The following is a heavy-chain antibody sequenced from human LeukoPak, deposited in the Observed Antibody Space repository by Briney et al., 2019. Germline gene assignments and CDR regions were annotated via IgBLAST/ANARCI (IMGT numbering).Heavy chain of an antibody. V-gene: IGHV3-23*01. J-gene: IGHJ4*02. D-gene: IGHD3-22*01. CDR1: GFTFSSYA. CDR2: ISGSGGST. Sequence: GGSLRLSCAASGFTFSSYAMSWVRQAPGKGLEWVSAISGSGGSTYYADSVKGRFTISRDNAKNTLYLQMNSLRAEDTAVYYCARVTWYYYDSSGYYPFDYWGQGTLVTVSS. CDR3: ARVTWYYYDSSGYYPFDY.